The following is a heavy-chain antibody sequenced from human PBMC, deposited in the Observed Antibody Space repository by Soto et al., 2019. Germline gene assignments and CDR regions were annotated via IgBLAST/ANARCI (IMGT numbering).Heavy chain of an antibody. CDR3: ARGGCCSGGGGYSNLRPGYFDL. CDR2: ISSNGGST. CDR1: GFTFSSYV. Sequence: EVQLVDSGGGLVQPGGSLRLSCAASGFTFSSYVMHWVRQAPGKGLEYVSVISSNGGSTYYADSVKGRFTISRDNSKNALYLEMSSRTAEDMAVYYCARGGCCSGGGGYSNLRPGYFDLWGRGTLVTVSS. V-gene: IGHV3-64*07. D-gene: IGHD2-15*01. J-gene: IGHJ2*01.